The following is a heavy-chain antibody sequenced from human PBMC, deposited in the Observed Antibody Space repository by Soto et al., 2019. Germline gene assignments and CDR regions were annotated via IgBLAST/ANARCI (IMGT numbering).Heavy chain of an antibody. CDR3: AKDRVGGTFYTPLAF. D-gene: IGHD1-7*01. CDR1: GFNFDNYG. J-gene: IGHJ4*02. CDR2: ITYDGSFQ. Sequence: GGSLRLSCQASGFNFDNYGMHWVRQAPGKGLEWVAVITYDGSFQYYADSVKGRFTISRDNSKNTLSLHLNTLKPGDTAVYHCAKDRVGGTFYTPLAFWGQGTLVTVS. V-gene: IGHV3-30*18.